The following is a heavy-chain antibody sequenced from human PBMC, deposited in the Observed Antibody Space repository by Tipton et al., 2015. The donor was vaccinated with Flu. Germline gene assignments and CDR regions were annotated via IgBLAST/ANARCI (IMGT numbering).Heavy chain of an antibody. CDR3: ARFIKGHFGTDFWCLDL. Sequence: QLVQSGAEEKKPGASVKVSCKASGYSLSSYDITWVRQAPGQGLEWMGWMNPNPLSGFTVYAQRFQGRVTMTRDTPIDTAYMELSSLRSEDTAIYYCARFIKGHFGTDFWCLDLWGRGPLVTVSS. D-gene: IGHD3/OR15-3a*01. J-gene: IGHJ2*01. CDR1: GYSLSSYD. V-gene: IGHV1-8*01. CDR2: MNPNPLSGFT.